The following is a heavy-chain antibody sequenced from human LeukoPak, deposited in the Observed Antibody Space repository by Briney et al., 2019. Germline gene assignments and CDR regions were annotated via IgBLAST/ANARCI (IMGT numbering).Heavy chain of an antibody. CDR1: GGSINTANYY. CDR2: IYYSETT. V-gene: IGHV4-39*01. Sequence: PSETLSLTCTVSGGSINTANYYWGWLRQPPGKGLEWIGSIYYSETTYDNPSLKSRVTISIETSRNQFSLRLSSVTASDTAVYYCARQRADYYYYYVDVWGEGTTVAVS. CDR3: ARQRADYYYYYVDV. J-gene: IGHJ6*03.